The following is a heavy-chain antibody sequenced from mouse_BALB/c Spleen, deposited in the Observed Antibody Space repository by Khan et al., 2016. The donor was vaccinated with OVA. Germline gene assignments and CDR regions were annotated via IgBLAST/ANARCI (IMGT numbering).Heavy chain of an antibody. J-gene: IGHJ2*01. Sequence: VQLQESGAELAKPGASVKMSCKASGYTFINYWILWVKQRPGQGLEWIGYINPSTGYTEYNQNFKDKATLTADKSSSTAYMQLISLTSEDSAVYYCERGGIRCDFDYWGQGTTVTVSS. D-gene: IGHD1-1*01. CDR3: ERGGIRCDFDY. CDR2: INPSTGYT. V-gene: IGHV1-7*01. CDR1: GYTFINYW.